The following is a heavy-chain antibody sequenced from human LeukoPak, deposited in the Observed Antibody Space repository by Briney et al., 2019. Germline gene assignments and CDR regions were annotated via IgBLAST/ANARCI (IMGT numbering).Heavy chain of an antibody. CDR2: ISDTGDTT. CDR1: GFTFNTYT. CDR3: AKDCFRWAFDY. D-gene: IGHD1-26*01. V-gene: IGHV3-23*01. Sequence: GGSLRLSCAASGFTFNTYTMSWVRQAPGKGLEWVSVISDTGDTTYYADSVKGRFTISRDNSKSMLYLQMNSLRVEDTAVYYCAKDCFRWAFDYWSPGTLVTVSS. J-gene: IGHJ4*02.